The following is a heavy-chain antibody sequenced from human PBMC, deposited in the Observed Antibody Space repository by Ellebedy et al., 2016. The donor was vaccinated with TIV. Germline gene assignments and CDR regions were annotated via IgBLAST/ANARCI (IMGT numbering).Heavy chain of an antibody. CDR2: IYYSGST. D-gene: IGHD6-19*01. CDR3: ARIAVAGTGFSHFDY. V-gene: IGHV4-59*01. J-gene: IGHJ4*02. CDR1: GGSISSYY. Sequence: MPSETLSLTCTVSGGSISSYYWSWIRQPPGKGLEWIGYIYYSGSTNYNPSLKSRVTISVDTSKNQFSLKLSSVTAADTAVYYCARIAVAGTGFSHFDYWGQGTLVTVSS.